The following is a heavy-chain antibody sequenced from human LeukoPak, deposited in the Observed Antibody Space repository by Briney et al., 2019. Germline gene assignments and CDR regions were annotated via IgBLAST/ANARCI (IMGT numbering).Heavy chain of an antibody. CDR3: ARRGVTGTESRKYFHH. D-gene: IGHD1-7*01. CDR2: IRGSGGST. CDR1: GFTFSSYV. V-gene: IGHV3-23*01. Sequence: GGSLRLSCAASGFTFSSYVMSWVRQAPGKGLEWVSAIRGSGGSTYYADSVKGRFTISRDNSKNTLYLQMNSLRAEDTAVYYCARRGVTGTESRKYFHHWGQGTLVTVSS. J-gene: IGHJ1*01.